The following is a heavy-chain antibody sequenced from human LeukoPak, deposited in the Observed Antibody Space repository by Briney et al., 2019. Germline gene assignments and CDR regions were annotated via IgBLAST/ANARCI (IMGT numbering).Heavy chain of an antibody. V-gene: IGHV3-23*01. D-gene: IGHD3-10*01. Sequence: PGGSLRLSCAASGFTFSSYAMSWVRQAPGKGLEWVSPFRGSGGSTYYADSVKGRFTISRDNSKNTLYLQMNSLRAEDTAVYYCAKYPPPYGSGSYYINYWGQGTLVTVSS. CDR3: AKYPPPYGSGSYYINY. CDR1: GFTFSSYA. J-gene: IGHJ4*02. CDR2: FRGSGGST.